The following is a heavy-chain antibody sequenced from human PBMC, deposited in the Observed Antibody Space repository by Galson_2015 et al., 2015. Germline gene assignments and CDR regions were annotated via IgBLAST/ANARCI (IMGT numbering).Heavy chain of an antibody. CDR2: INGDGSNT. Sequence: SLRLSCAASGFTFSNYWMHWVRQAPGKGLVWVSRINGDGSNTAYADSVRGRFTISRDNAENTLYLQVSSLRAEDTAVYYCARGGGGYYNNMDIWGKGTTVTVSS. D-gene: IGHD3-16*01. CDR3: ARGGGGYYNNMDI. CDR1: GFTFSNYW. V-gene: IGHV3-74*01. J-gene: IGHJ6*03.